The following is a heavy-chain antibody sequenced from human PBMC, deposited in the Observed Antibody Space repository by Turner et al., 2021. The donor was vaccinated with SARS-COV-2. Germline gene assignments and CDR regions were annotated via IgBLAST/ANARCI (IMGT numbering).Heavy chain of an antibody. CDR2: IYSGGST. CDR3: AREAAAGNFHGWFDP. CDR1: GFTVSSNY. V-gene: IGHV3-66*01. J-gene: IGHJ5*02. Sequence: EVQLVESGGVWVPPGGPLRLSCAPSGFTVSSNYMSWVRQAPGKGLEWVSVIYSGGSTYYADSVKGRFTISRDNSKNTLYLQMNSLRAEDTAVYYCAREAAAGNFHGWFDPWGQGTLVTVSS. D-gene: IGHD6-13*01.